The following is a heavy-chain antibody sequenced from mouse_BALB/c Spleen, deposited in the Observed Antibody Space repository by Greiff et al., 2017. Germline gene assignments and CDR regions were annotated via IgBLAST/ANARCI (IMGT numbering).Heavy chain of an antibody. CDR3: ARSYALPYLDY. V-gene: IGHV2-6-7*01. D-gene: IGHD6-5*01. J-gene: IGHJ2*01. Sequence: QVQLKESGPGLVAPSQSLSITCTVSGFSLTGYGVNWVRQPPGKGLEWLGIIWGDGSTDYNSALKSRLSISKDNSKSQVFLKMNSLQTDDTARYYCARSYALPYLDYWGQGTTLTVSS. CDR2: IWGDGST. CDR1: GFSLTGYG.